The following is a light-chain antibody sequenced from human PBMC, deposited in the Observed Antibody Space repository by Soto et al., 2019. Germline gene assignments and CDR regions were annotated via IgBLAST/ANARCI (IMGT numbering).Light chain of an antibody. V-gene: IGKV3-15*01. CDR2: GAS. CDR3: QQYDNWPQT. CDR1: QGIGNT. Sequence: EIVITQCPATLSVSAGEGATLSCRASQGIGNTLAWYQQKSGQAPRLLIYGASTRATGIPARFSGTGYGTDFNLTVSSLQSEDFAVYYCQQYDNWPQTFGQGTKVDIK. J-gene: IGKJ1*01.